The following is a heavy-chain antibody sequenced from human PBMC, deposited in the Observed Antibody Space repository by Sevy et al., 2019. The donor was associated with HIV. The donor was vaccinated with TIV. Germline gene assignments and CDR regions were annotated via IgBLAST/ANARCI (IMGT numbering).Heavy chain of an antibody. V-gene: IGHV3-23*01. CDR3: TRDPFIMTLDWYFDF. CDR2: ISGSGGST. D-gene: IGHD3-16*01. Sequence: GGSLRLSCAASGFTFSSYAMSWVRQAPGKGLEWVSAISGSGGSTYYADSVKGRFTISRDNSKNTLSLQMNSLRGEDTAVYHCTRDPFIMTLDWYFDFWGRGTLVTVSS. J-gene: IGHJ2*01. CDR1: GFTFSSYA.